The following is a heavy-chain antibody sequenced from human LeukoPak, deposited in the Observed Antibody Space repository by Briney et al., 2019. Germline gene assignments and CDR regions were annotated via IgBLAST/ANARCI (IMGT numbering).Heavy chain of an antibody. V-gene: IGHV4-39*01. J-gene: IGHJ4*02. D-gene: IGHD4-17*01. Sequence: PSETLSLTCTVSGGSISTMNYYWGWIRQPPGQGLGWIGSIYYSGNSYYNPSLQSRVTISVDTSQNQFSLNLTSVTAADTSVYYCARRGNHGDYFWGQGILVTVSS. CDR2: IYYSGNS. CDR1: GGSISTMNYY. CDR3: ARRGNHGDYF.